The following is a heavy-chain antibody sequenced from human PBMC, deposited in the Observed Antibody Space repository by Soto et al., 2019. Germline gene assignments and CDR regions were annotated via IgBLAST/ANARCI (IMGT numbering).Heavy chain of an antibody. J-gene: IGHJ4*02. CDR3: AKQYDSSGYYEIEY. D-gene: IGHD3-22*01. CDR2: IGDSGGS. CDR1: GFTFSSYA. Sequence: GGSLRLSCAASGFTFSSYAMSWVRQAPGKGLEWVSVIGDSGGSYYADSVKGRFTISRDNSKNTLYLQVNSLRAEDTAVYYCAKQYDSSGYYEIEYWGQGTQVTVSS. V-gene: IGHV3-23*01.